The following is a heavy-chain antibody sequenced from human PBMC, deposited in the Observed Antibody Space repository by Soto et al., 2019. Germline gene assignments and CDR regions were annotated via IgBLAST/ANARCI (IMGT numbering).Heavy chain of an antibody. J-gene: IGHJ4*02. CDR3: ARAPPAISKPLLTDYYFDY. V-gene: IGHV4-31*03. D-gene: IGHD2-15*01. CDR1: GGSISSGGYY. CDR2: IYYSGST. Sequence: QVQLQESGPGLVKPSQTLSLTCTVSGGSISSGGYYWSWIRQHPGKGLEWIGYIYYSGSTYYNPSLKSRVTISVDTSKNQFSLKLSSVTAADTAVYYCARAPPAISKPLLTDYYFDYWGQGTLVTVSS.